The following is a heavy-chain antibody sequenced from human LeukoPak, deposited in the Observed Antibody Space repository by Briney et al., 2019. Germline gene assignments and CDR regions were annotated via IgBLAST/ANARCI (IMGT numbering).Heavy chain of an antibody. CDR2: IIPKYSAS. CDR3: VRPDRIFGVPAAFDA. CDR1: GGSFSDYP. V-gene: IGHV1-69*13. J-gene: IGHJ3*01. D-gene: IGHD3-3*02. Sequence: SVKVSCKASGGSFSDYPINWVRQAPGQGLEWLGGIIPKYSASNYAQAFQGRVTITADESTNTVYMEMSGLRPDDTAVYYCVRPDRIFGVPAAFDAWGQGTLAAVSS.